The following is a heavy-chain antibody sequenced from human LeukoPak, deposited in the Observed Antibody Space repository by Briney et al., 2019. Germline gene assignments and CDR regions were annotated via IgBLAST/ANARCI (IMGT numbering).Heavy chain of an antibody. J-gene: IGHJ4*02. CDR1: GFTFSSYW. CDR2: IKQDGSEK. Sequence: GGSLRLSCAASGFTFSSYWMSWVRQAPGKGLEWVANIKQDGSEKYYVDSVKGRFTISRDNAKNSLYLQMNSLRAEDTAVYYCARNSQPGYSSSWLYYWGQGTLVTVSS. CDR3: ARNSQPGYSSSWLYY. V-gene: IGHV3-7*01. D-gene: IGHD6-13*01.